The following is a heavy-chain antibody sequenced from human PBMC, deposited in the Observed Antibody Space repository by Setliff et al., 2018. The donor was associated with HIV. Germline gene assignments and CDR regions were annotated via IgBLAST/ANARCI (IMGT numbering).Heavy chain of an antibody. CDR1: GGSLNTGTYY. Sequence: PSETLSLTCTVSGGSLNTGTYYWSWIRQPAGKGLEWIGHIYHGGSTNYNPSLKSRVTISVDKSKNQFSLKLASVTAADTAVYYCASGEPYYYDSTGYSGNYFDYWGQGTLVTVSS. D-gene: IGHD3-22*01. J-gene: IGHJ4*02. CDR3: ASGEPYYYDSTGYSGNYFDY. V-gene: IGHV4-61*10. CDR2: IYHGGST.